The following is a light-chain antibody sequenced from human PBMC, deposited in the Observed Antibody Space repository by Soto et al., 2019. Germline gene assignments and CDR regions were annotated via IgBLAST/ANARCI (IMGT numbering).Light chain of an antibody. CDR1: QSISSY. CDR3: QQSFSTPPT. CDR2: TAS. J-gene: IGKJ5*01. V-gene: IGKV1-39*01. Sequence: DIQMTQSPSSLSASVGDRVTITCRASQSISSYLNWYQQKPGKAPKLLMYTASSLQSGVPSRFSCSGSGTDFTLNISSLQPEDFATYYCQQSFSTPPTFGQGTRLDIK.